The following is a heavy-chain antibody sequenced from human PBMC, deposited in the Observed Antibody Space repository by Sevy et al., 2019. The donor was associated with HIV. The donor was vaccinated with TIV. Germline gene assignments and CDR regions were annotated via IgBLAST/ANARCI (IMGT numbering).Heavy chain of an antibody. V-gene: IGHV3-33*08. CDR3: ASEHNWDAAFDI. CDR1: GFTFNMYG. J-gene: IGHJ3*02. Sequence: GGSLRLSCAASGFTFNMYGMHWVRQAPGKGLEWVGQIWYDGSIKKYADSVKGRFTISRDNSKSTLYLQMNSLRGEDTAVYFCASEHNWDAAFDIWGQGTMVTVSS. D-gene: IGHD1-1*01. CDR2: IWYDGSIK.